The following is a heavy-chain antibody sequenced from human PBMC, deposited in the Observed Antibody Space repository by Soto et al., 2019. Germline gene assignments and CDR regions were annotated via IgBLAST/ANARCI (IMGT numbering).Heavy chain of an antibody. CDR3: ARGRGSSLDYLDY. CDR1: GAVISSSY. CDR2: IYTSGST. V-gene: IGHV4-4*07. D-gene: IGHD3-16*01. J-gene: IGHJ4*02. Sequence: LSLTCSVSGAVISSSYWSWIRQPSGKGLQWIRRIYTSGSTDYSPSLKSRVNVSLDMSENQFSLTLSSVTAADTAVYYCARGRGSSLDYLDYWREG.